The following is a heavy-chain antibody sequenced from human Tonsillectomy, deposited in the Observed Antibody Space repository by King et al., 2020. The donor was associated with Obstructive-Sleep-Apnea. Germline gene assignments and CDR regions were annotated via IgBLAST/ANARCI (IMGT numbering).Heavy chain of an antibody. Sequence: QLQESGPGLVKPSETLSLTCTVSGGSISSYSWSCIRQPPGKGLEWIGYIYYSGSTHYNPSLKSRVSISVDTSKNQFSLKLSSVTAADTAVYYCARISTRKSGFPLDYWGQGTLVTVSS. CDR1: GGSISSYS. CDR2: IYYSGST. D-gene: IGHD3-22*01. V-gene: IGHV4-59*08. CDR3: ARISTRKSGFPLDY. J-gene: IGHJ4*02.